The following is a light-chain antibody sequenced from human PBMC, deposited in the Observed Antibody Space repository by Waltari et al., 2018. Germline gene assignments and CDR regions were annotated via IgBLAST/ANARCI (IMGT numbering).Light chain of an antibody. CDR1: QSISNW. Sequence: DIQMTQSPSTLSASVGDRVTITCRASQSISNWLAWYQQKAWKAPKLLIYKASSLESGVQSRFSGSGSGTEFNLTISRRQPDDFATEYCQQYRGTFGQGTKLEIK. CDR2: KAS. V-gene: IGKV1-5*03. CDR3: QQYRGT. J-gene: IGKJ2*01.